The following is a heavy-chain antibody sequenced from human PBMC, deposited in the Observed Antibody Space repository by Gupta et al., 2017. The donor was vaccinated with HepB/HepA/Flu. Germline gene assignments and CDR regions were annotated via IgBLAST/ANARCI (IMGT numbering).Heavy chain of an antibody. D-gene: IGHD2-2*01. CDR3: ARLVSDIVVVPAASHPSFDY. J-gene: IGHJ4*02. V-gene: IGHV4-34*01. CDR1: GGSFSGYY. CDR2: INHSGST. Sequence: QVQLQQWGAGLLKPSETLSLTCAVYGGSFSGYYWSWIRQPPGKGLEWIGEINHSGSTNYNPSLKSRVTISVDTSKNQFSLKLSSVTAADTAVYYCARLVSDIVVVPAASHPSFDYWGQGTLVTVSS.